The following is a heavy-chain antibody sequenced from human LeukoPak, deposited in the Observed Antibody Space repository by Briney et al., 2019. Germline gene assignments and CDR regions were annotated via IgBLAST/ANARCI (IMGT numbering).Heavy chain of an antibody. CDR1: GFTFSSYR. J-gene: IGHJ3*02. CDR2: INGDGSST. V-gene: IGHV3-74*01. D-gene: IGHD6-19*01. CDR3: ARGTLNQWLVPLRAFDI. Sequence: PGGSLRLSCAASGFTFSSYRMHWVRQPPGKGLVWVSRINGDGSSTSYADSVKGRFTISRDDSKNTLFLQMNSLRAEDTAVYYCARGTLNQWLVPLRAFDIWGQGTMVTVSS.